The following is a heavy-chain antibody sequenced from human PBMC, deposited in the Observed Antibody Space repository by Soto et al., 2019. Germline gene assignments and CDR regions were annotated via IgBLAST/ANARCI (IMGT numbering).Heavy chain of an antibody. V-gene: IGHV4-31*03. CDR3: ARSSYDYGDYGWGY. CDR1: GGSISSGGYY. CDR2: IYHSGTT. D-gene: IGHD4-17*01. J-gene: IGHJ4*02. Sequence: QVQLQESGPGLVKPSQTLSLTCTVSGGSISSGGYYWSWIRQHPGKGLEWIGYIYHSGTTYYNPSLKSRVNISVDTSKNQFSLKLSSVTAADTSVYYCARSSYDYGDYGWGYWGQGTLVIVSS.